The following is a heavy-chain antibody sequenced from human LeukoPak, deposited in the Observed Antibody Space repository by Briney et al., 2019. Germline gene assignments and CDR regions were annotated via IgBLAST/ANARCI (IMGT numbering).Heavy chain of an antibody. CDR2: IYYSGST. D-gene: IGHD2-21*02. J-gene: IGHJ5*02. CDR3: ARGDIVVVTAIRGWFDP. Sequence: SETLSLTCTVSGGSISSSSYYWGWIRQPPGKGLEWIGSIYYSGSTYYNPSLKSRVTISVDTSTSTVYMELSSLRSEDTAVYYCARGDIVVVTAIRGWFDPWGQGTLVTVSS. CDR1: GGSISSSSYY. V-gene: IGHV4-39*07.